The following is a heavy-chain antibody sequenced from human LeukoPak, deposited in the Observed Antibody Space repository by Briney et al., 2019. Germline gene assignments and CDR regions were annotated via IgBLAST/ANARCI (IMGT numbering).Heavy chain of an antibody. D-gene: IGHD2-2*01. J-gene: IGHJ5*02. V-gene: IGHV4-34*01. CDR2: INARGDT. CDR1: GWSFNDYY. CDR3: ARGQVPAARGYNWFDP. Sequence: PSETLSLTCAVYGWSFNDYYWNWIRQPPGKGLEWIGEINARGDTNYNPSLKSRVTMSVDTSKKQFSLRLTSMIAADTALYYCARGQVPAARGYNWFDPWGQGTLVTVSS.